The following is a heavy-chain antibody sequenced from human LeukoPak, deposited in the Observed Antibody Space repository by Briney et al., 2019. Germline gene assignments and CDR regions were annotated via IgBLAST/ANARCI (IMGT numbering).Heavy chain of an antibody. CDR2: MNPNSGNT. J-gene: IGHJ6*03. V-gene: IGHV1-8*03. Sequence: ASVKVSCKASGYTFTSYDINWVRQATGQGLEWMGWMNPNSGNTGYAQKFQGRVTITRNTSISTAYMELSSLRSEDTAVYYCARGAERVGYDFWSGYHYYMDVWGKGTTVTVSS. CDR3: ARGAERVGYDFWSGYHYYMDV. D-gene: IGHD3-3*01. CDR1: GYTFTSYD.